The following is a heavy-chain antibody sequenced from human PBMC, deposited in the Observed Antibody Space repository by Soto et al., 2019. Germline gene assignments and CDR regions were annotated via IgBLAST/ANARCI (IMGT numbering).Heavy chain of an antibody. CDR1: GGSISSYY. D-gene: IGHD3-3*01. CDR3: ARSRRITIFGVVITVFGPASNWFDP. CDR2: IYYSGST. Sequence: SETLSLTCTVSGGSISSYYWSWIRQPPGKGLEWIGYIYYSGSTNYNPSLKSRVTISVDTSKNQFSLKLSSVTAADTAVYYCARSRRITIFGVVITVFGPASNWFDPWGQGTLVTVSS. V-gene: IGHV4-59*12. J-gene: IGHJ5*02.